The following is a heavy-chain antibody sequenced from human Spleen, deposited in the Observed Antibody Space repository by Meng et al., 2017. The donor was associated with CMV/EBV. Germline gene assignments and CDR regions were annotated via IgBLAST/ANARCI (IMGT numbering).Heavy chain of an antibody. CDR1: GYTFTSYG. Sequence: VQLGQSGSEVKKPGASVKVSCKASGYTFTSYGISWVRQAPGQGLEWMGWISAYNGNTNYAQKLQGRVTMTTDTSTSTAYMELRSLRSDDTAVYYCARDPYYYDSSGYLFDYWGQGTLVTVSS. CDR2: ISAYNGNT. D-gene: IGHD3-22*01. V-gene: IGHV1-18*01. J-gene: IGHJ4*02. CDR3: ARDPYYYDSSGYLFDY.